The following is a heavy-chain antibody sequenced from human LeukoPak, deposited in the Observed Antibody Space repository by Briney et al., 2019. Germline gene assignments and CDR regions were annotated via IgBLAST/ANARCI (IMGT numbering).Heavy chain of an antibody. V-gene: IGHV3-73*01. J-gene: IGHJ4*02. Sequence: GGSLRLSCAASGFTFSGSAMHWVRQASGKGLEWVGRIRSKANSYATAYAASVKGRFTISRDDSKNTAYLQMNSLKTEDTAVYYCTTHSGYSSGWFNYWGQGTLVTVSS. CDR3: TTHSGYSSGWFNY. CDR1: GFTFSGSA. CDR2: IRSKANSYAT. D-gene: IGHD6-19*01.